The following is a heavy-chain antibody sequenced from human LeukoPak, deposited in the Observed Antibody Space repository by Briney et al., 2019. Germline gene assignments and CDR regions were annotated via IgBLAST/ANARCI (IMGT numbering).Heavy chain of an antibody. CDR1: GYSMTSAYY. J-gene: IGHJ4*02. CDR2: IYHTGRT. Sequence: SETLSLTCGVSGYSMTSAYYWGWIRRPPGKGLEWIGNIYHTGRTFYESSLKSRVTISIDTSNNHFSLELTSVTAADTAVYYCARVPREWEVNTFFDFWGQGILVTVS. D-gene: IGHD1-26*01. CDR3: ARVPREWEVNTFFDF. V-gene: IGHV4-38-2*01.